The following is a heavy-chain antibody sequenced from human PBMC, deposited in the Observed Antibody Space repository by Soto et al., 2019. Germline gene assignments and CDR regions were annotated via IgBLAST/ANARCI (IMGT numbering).Heavy chain of an antibody. Sequence: GGSLRLSCAASGFTFSSYAMHWVRQAPGKGLEWVAVISYDGSNKYYADSVKGRFTISRDNSKNTLYLQMNSLRAEDTAVYYCTTGVLAAAAPDAFDIWGQGTMVTVSS. CDR2: ISYDGSNK. CDR3: TTGVLAAAAPDAFDI. V-gene: IGHV3-30-3*01. D-gene: IGHD6-13*01. J-gene: IGHJ3*02. CDR1: GFTFSSYA.